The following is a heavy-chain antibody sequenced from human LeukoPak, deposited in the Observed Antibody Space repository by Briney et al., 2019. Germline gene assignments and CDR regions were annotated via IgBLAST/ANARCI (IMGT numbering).Heavy chain of an antibody. Sequence: SQTLSLTCTVSGGSISSGSYYWSWIRQPAGKGLEWIGRIYTSGSTNYNPSLKRRVTISVDTSKNQFYLKLSSVTAADTAVYYCARGASRIDYWGQGTLVTVSS. V-gene: IGHV4-61*02. J-gene: IGHJ4*02. CDR3: ARGASRIDY. CDR2: IYTSGST. CDR1: GGSISSGSYY.